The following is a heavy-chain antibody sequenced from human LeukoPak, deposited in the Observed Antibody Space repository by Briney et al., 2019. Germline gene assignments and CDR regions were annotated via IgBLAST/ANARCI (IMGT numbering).Heavy chain of an antibody. D-gene: IGHD4-17*01. CDR2: IRSKAYGGTT. Sequence: GGSLRLSCTASGFAFGDYAMSWFRQAPGKGLEWVGFIRSKAYGGTTEYAASVKGRFTISRDDSKSIAYLQMNSLKTEDTAVYYCTWSYGDYGDWFDPWGQGTLVTVSS. CDR1: GFAFGDYA. CDR3: TWSYGDYGDWFDP. J-gene: IGHJ5*02. V-gene: IGHV3-49*03.